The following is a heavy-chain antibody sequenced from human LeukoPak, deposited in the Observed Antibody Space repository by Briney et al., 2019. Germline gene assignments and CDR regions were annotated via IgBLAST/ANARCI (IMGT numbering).Heavy chain of an antibody. CDR1: GYTFTSYY. CDR3: AREGGHILTGTSPGIFDP. Sequence: ASVKVSCKASGYTFTSYYMHWVRQAPGQGLEWMGIINPSGGSTSYAQKFQGRVTVTRDTSTSTVYMELSSLRSEDTAVYYCAREGGHILTGTSPGIFDPWGQGTPVTVSS. CDR2: INPSGGST. J-gene: IGHJ5*02. D-gene: IGHD3-9*01. V-gene: IGHV1-46*01.